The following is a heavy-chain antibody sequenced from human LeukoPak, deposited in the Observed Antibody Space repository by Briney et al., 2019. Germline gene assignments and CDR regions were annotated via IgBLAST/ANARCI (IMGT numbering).Heavy chain of an antibody. CDR2: IKEDGSEK. D-gene: IGHD6-19*01. J-gene: IGHJ4*02. Sequence: GGSLRLSCAASGFTFSSYWMSWVRQAPGKGLEGVADIKEDGSEKDYVDSVRGRFTISRDNAKNSLYLQMNSLRAEDTAVYYCARVRKQWLVECFDYWGQGTLVTVSS. CDR1: GFTFSSYW. V-gene: IGHV3-7*01. CDR3: ARVRKQWLVECFDY.